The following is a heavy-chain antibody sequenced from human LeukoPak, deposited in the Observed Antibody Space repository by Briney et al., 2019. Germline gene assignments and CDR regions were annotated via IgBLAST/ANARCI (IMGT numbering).Heavy chain of an antibody. D-gene: IGHD6-6*01. CDR1: GGSISSYY. J-gene: IGHJ6*03. CDR3: ARVVAARTYYMDV. Sequence: SETLSLTCTVSGGSISSYYWSWIRQPPGKGLEWIGYIYYSGSTNYNPSLKSRATISVDTSKNQFSLKLSSVTAADTAVYYCARVVAARTYYMDVWGKGTTVTVSS. CDR2: IYYSGST. V-gene: IGHV4-59*01.